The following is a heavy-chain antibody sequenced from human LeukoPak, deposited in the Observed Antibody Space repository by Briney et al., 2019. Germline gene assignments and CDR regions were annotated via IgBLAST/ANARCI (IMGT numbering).Heavy chain of an antibody. CDR3: ASSVGAIDYFDY. Sequence: SETLSLTCTVSGGSISSYYWSWIRQPPGKGLGWIGYIYYSGSTNYNPSLKSRVTISVDTSKNQFSLKLSSVTAADTAVYYCASSVGAIDYFDYWGQGTLVTVSS. CDR2: IYYSGST. J-gene: IGHJ4*02. V-gene: IGHV4-59*01. CDR1: GGSISSYY. D-gene: IGHD1-26*01.